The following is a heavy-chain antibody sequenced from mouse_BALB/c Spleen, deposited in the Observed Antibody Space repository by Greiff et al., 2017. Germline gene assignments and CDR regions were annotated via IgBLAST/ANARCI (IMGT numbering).Heavy chain of an antibody. Sequence: EVKLQESGGGLVQPGGSLKLSCAASGFTFSSYTMSWVRQTPEKRLEWVAYISNGGGSTYYPDTVKGRFTISRDNAKNTLYLQMSSLKSEDTAMYYCARQGTPGWYFDVWGAGTTVTVSS. J-gene: IGHJ1*01. V-gene: IGHV5-12-2*01. CDR2: ISNGGGST. CDR3: ARQGTPGWYFDV. CDR1: GFTFSSYT.